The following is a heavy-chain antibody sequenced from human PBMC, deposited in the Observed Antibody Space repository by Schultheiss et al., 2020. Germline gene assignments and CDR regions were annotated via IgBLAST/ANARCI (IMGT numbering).Heavy chain of an antibody. D-gene: IGHD4-17*01. J-gene: IGHJ4*02. CDR2: IYYSGTT. Sequence: SETLSLTCTVSGGSISIGGYYWSWIRQLPGKGLEWMGYIYYSGTTYYNPSLKSRLTMSVDTSKKQFSLRLSSVTAADTAIYYCARGVDYGDDGGYWGQGTLVTVSS. V-gene: IGHV4-31*03. CDR1: GGSISIGGYY. CDR3: ARGVDYGDDGGY.